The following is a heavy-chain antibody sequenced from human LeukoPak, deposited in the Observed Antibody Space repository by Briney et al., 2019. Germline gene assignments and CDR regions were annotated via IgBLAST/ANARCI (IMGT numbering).Heavy chain of an antibody. CDR3: ARDLSLLGLDD. J-gene: IGHJ4*02. V-gene: IGHV3-21*04. CDR1: GFTFSNYR. CDR2: ISSSSAYM. Sequence: GGSLRLSCAASGFTFSNYRMNWVRQAPGKGLEWVSSISSSSAYMSYADSVKGRFTISRDNAKNSLYLQMKSLRAGDTALYFCARDLSLLGLDDWGQGTLVTVSS. D-gene: IGHD3-16*01.